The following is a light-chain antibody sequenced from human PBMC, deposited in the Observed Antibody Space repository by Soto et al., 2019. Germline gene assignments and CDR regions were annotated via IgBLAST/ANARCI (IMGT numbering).Light chain of an antibody. CDR3: CSYAGTNTWL. V-gene: IGLV2-11*01. CDR1: SSDVGGYNY. CDR2: DVS. J-gene: IGLJ7*01. Sequence: QSALTQPRSVSGSPGQSVTISCTGTSSDVGGYNYVSWYQQYPGKAPKLMIYDVSKRPSGVPDRFSGSKSGNTASLTISGLQGEDEADYHCCSYAGTNTWLFGGGTQLTVL.